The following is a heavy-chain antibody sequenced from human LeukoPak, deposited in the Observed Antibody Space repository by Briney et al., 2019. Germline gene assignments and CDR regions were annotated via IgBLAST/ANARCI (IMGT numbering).Heavy chain of an antibody. J-gene: IGHJ5*02. Sequence: SETLSLTCAVYGGSFSGYYWSWIRQPPGKGLEWIGYIYYNGSSNYNPSLKSRVTISVDTSKNQFSLKLSSVTAADTAVYYCARRPFIAAAGTGWFDPWGQGTLVTVSS. D-gene: IGHD6-13*01. V-gene: IGHV4-59*08. CDR2: IYYNGSS. CDR1: GGSFSGYY. CDR3: ARRPFIAAAGTGWFDP.